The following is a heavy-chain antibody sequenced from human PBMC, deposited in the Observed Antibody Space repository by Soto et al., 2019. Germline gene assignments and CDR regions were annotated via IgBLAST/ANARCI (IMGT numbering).Heavy chain of an antibody. Sequence: EVQLLESGGGLVQPGGSLRLSCAASGSTFSPYALTWAPQAQGKGLEGVSIISGSGGSTYYADSVKGRFTISRDSSKNTLYLQMNSLRAEDTAVYYCAKAPVTHAAAGRGGGGYFGYWGQGTLVTVSS. D-gene: IGHD6-13*01. CDR3: AKAPVTHAAAGRGGGGYFGY. CDR2: ISGSGGST. V-gene: IGHV3-23*01. CDR1: GSTFSPYA. J-gene: IGHJ4*02.